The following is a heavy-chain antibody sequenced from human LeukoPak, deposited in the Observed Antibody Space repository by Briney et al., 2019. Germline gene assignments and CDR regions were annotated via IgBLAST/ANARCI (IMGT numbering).Heavy chain of an antibody. V-gene: IGHV1-2*02. D-gene: IGHD3-3*01. J-gene: IGHJ4*02. CDR3: ARTRNGDFWSGYRTFDY. CDR2: INPNSGGT. Sequence: ASVKVSCKASGYTFTGYYMHWVRQAPGQGLEWMGWINPNSGGTNYAQKFQCRVTITTDESTRTAYMELSSLRSEDTAVYYCARTRNGDFWSGYRTFDYWGQGTLVTVSS. CDR1: GYTFTGYY.